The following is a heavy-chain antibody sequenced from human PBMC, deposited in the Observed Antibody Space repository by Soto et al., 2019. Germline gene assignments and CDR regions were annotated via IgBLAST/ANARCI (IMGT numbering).Heavy chain of an antibody. Sequence: QVQLQQWGAGLLKPSETLSLTCAVYGGSFSGYYWSWIRQPPGKGLEWIGEINHSGSTNYNPSLKSRVTISVDTSKNQFSLKLSSVTAADTAVYYCAKPYSSSSGYWGQGTLVTVSS. J-gene: IGHJ4*02. V-gene: IGHV4-34*01. D-gene: IGHD6-13*01. CDR1: GGSFSGYY. CDR3: AKPYSSSSGY. CDR2: INHSGST.